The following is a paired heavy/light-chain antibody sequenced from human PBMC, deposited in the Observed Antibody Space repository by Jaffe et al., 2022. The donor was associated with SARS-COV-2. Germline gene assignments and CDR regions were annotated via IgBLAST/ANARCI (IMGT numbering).Light chain of an antibody. CDR3: QQCYSIPLT. V-gene: IGKV4-1*01. J-gene: IGKJ4*01. CDR1: RSVLFNSNNKNC. CDR2: WAS. Sequence: DTVMTQSPDSLAVSLGERATINCKSSRSVLFNSNNKNCLVWYQQKPGQPPKLLIYWASTRESGVPDRFSGSGSGTDFTLTISSLQAEDVAVYYCQQCYSIPLTFGGGTKVGIK.
Heavy chain of an antibody. D-gene: IGHD3-10*01. J-gene: IGHJ4*02. V-gene: IGHV3-23*01. CDR3: AKDSRSGTYFSYFDY. CDR1: GFTFSDYA. CDR2: ITDSGGTT. Sequence: EVQLLESGGGLVQPGGSLRLSCAASGFTFSDYAMSWVRQAPGKGLEWVSVITDSGGTTLYPDSVKGRFTISRDNAKNTVYLQMNSLKAEDTAVYYCAKDSRSGTYFSYFDYWGQGALVTVS.